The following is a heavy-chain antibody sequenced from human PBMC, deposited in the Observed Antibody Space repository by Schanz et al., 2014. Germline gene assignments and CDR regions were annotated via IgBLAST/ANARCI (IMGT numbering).Heavy chain of an antibody. CDR3: AKDAENTAMITDYFDY. CDR1: GFTFRGYA. CDR2: ISGSGGNT. Sequence: EVHLLDSGGGLVQPGGSLRLSCAASGFTFRGYAMSWVRQAPGRGLEWVSIISGSGGNTYYADAVRGRFTISRDNSKTTVYLQMNSLRAEDTAVYYCAKDAENTAMITDYFDYWGQGTLVTVSS. D-gene: IGHD5-18*01. J-gene: IGHJ4*02. V-gene: IGHV3-23*01.